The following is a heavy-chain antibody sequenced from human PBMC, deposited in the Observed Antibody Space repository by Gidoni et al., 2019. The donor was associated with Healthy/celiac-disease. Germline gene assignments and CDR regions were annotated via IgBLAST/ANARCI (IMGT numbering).Heavy chain of an antibody. J-gene: IGHJ4*02. D-gene: IGHD4-17*01. CDR3: ARVSTVTTFCDY. Sequence: QVQLQQWRAGLLKPSETLSLTCAVHGGSFSGYYGSWIRQPPGKGLEWIGEINHSGSTNYNPSLKSRVTISVDTSKNQFSLKLSSVTAADTAVYYCARVSTVTTFCDYWGQGTLVTVSS. CDR1: GGSFSGYY. CDR2: INHSGST. V-gene: IGHV4-34*01.